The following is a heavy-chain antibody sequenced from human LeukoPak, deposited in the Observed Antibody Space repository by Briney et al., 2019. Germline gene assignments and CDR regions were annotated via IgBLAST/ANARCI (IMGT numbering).Heavy chain of an antibody. CDR1: GISVKNDH. CDR3: ATYRANESGRGH. V-gene: IGHV4-59*02. CDR2: IDYPGTT. J-gene: IGHJ4*02. D-gene: IGHD3-10*01. Sequence: SETLSLTCSVSGISVKNDHWTWIRQPSGKGLEWIGKIDYPGTTNYSPPLESRVTISMDTSQNQVTLKLTSVTAADTAIYYCATYRANESGRGHWGQGTLVAVAS.